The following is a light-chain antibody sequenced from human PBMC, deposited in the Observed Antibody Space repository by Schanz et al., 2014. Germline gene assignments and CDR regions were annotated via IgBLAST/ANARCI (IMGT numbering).Light chain of an antibody. Sequence: QSVLTQPRSVSGSPGQSVNISCSGTGSDVAGYNYVSWYQQHPGKAPKLIIYNVDKRPSGVPDRFSGSKSGNTASLTISGLQAEDEADYYCSSYTSSNTWVFGGGTKLTVL. CDR2: NVD. V-gene: IGLV2-11*01. CDR1: GSDVAGYNY. CDR3: SSYTSSNTWV. J-gene: IGLJ3*02.